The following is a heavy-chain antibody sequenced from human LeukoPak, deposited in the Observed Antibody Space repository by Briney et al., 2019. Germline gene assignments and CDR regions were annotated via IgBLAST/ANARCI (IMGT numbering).Heavy chain of an antibody. CDR3: ARLSQWGPYSFDY. D-gene: IGHD1-26*01. V-gene: IGHV4-38-2*01. Sequence: SETLSLTCAVSGYSISSGYYWGWIRQPPGKGLEWIGSIYHSGSTYYNPSLKSRVTISVDTSKNQFSLKLSSVTAADTAVYYCARLSQWGPYSFDYWGQGTLVTVSS. CDR2: IYHSGST. J-gene: IGHJ4*02. CDR1: GYSISSGYY.